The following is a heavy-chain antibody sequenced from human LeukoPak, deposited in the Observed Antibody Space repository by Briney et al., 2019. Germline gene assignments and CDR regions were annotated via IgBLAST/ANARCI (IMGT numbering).Heavy chain of an antibody. V-gene: IGHV3-30*02. D-gene: IGHD1-26*01. J-gene: IGHJ4*02. Sequence: AGGSLRLSCAASGFTFGSYGMHWVRQAPGKGLEWVAFIRYDGSNKYYADSVKGRFTISRDNSKNTLYLQMNSLRAEDTAVYYCATEEGYLTNSGNYKGVDYWGQGTLVTVSS. CDR2: IRYDGSNK. CDR3: ATEEGYLTNSGNYKGVDY. CDR1: GFTFGSYG.